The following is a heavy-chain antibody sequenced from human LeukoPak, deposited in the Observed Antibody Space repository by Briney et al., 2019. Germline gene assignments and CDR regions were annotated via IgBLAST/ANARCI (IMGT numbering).Heavy chain of an antibody. J-gene: IGHJ4*02. CDR3: AKSVDGGNSPFDY. V-gene: IGHV4-59*01. CDR1: GGSISSYY. D-gene: IGHD4-23*01. Sequence: SETLSLTCTVSGGSISSYYWSWIRQPPGKGLEWIGYIYYSGSTNYNPSLKSRVTISVDTSKNQFSLKLSSVTAADTAIYYCAKSVDGGNSPFDYWGQGTLVTVSS. CDR2: IYYSGST.